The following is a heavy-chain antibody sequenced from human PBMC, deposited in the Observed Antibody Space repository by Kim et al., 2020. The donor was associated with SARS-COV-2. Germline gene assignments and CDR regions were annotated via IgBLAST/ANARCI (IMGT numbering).Heavy chain of an antibody. J-gene: IGHJ4*02. CDR3: ARGLAAHFDY. Sequence: GEPYSPQKFQGRVTMTRDTSTTTADMDLTRLRSDDTAIYYCARGLAAHFDYWGQGTLVTVSS. D-gene: IGHD3-3*02. CDR2: GEP. V-gene: IGHV1-2*02.